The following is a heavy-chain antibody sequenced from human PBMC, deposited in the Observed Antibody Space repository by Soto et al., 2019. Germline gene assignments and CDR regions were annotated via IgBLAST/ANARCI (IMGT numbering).Heavy chain of an antibody. Sequence: GASVKVSCKSSGGTFSSFIKSPINWVRQAPGQGLEWMGGIVPNVGTVNYAQKFRGKVTITADKSTGTAYMELSSLRSEDTALYYCARRDTSGFLRYFDNWGQGTQVTVSS. CDR3: ARRDTSGFLRYFDN. J-gene: IGHJ4*02. V-gene: IGHV1-69*06. CDR2: IVPNVGTV. CDR1: GGTFSSFIKSP. D-gene: IGHD3-3*01.